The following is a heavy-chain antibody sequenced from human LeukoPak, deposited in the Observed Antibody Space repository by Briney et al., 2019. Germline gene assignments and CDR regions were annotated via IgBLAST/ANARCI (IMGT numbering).Heavy chain of an antibody. CDR2: ISGSGGST. V-gene: IGHV3-23*01. CDR1: GFTFSSYG. D-gene: IGHD3-22*01. CDR3: ARTPRRLLLSRAFDI. J-gene: IGHJ3*02. Sequence: TGGSLRLSCAASGFTFSSYGMSWVRQAPGKGLEWVSAISGSGGSTYYADSVKGRFTISRDNSKNTLYLQMNSLRAEDTAVYYCARTPRRLLLSRAFDIWGQGTMVTVSS.